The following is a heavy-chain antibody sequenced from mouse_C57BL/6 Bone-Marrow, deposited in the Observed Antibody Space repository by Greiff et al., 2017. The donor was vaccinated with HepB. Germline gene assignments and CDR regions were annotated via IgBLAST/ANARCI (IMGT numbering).Heavy chain of an antibody. CDR2: IYPGSGST. D-gene: IGHD1-1*01. J-gene: IGHJ2*01. V-gene: IGHV1-55*01. Sequence: VQLQQSGAELMKPGASVKLSCKASGYTFTSYWITWVKQRPGQGLEWIGDIYPGSGSTNYNEKFKSKATLTVDTSSSTAYMQLSSLTSEDSAVYYCARLFTTVGYWGQGTTLTVSS. CDR1: GYTFTSYW. CDR3: ARLFTTVGY.